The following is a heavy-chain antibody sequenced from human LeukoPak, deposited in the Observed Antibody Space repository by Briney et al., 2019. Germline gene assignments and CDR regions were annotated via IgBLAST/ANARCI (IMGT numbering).Heavy chain of an antibody. CDR1: GGSISSSSYY. J-gene: IGHJ4*02. Sequence: SETLSHTCTVSGGSISSSSYYWGWIRQPPGKGLEWIGSMSHSGSTYYKASLKSRITISVDTSKNQFSLKLSSVTAADTAVYYCARQSGQMGAAGDPFDYWGQGTLVTVSS. CDR2: MSHSGST. CDR3: ARQSGQMGAAGDPFDY. V-gene: IGHV4-39*01. D-gene: IGHD6-13*01.